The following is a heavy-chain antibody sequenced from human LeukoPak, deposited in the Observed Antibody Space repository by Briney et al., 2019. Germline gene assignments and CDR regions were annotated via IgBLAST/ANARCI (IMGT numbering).Heavy chain of an antibody. CDR2: ISSRTDYI. V-gene: IGHV3-21*04. CDR1: GFTYRRYS. D-gene: IGHD3-22*01. Sequence: GGSLRLSCVASGFTYRRYSMNWVRQAPGRGREWVATISSRTDYIYHADSVRGRFTIYRDNAKNSLYLQMNSLRAEDTALYYCAKGENSYYYDSSGYYYDYWGQGTLVTVSS. J-gene: IGHJ4*02. CDR3: AKGENSYYYDSSGYYYDY.